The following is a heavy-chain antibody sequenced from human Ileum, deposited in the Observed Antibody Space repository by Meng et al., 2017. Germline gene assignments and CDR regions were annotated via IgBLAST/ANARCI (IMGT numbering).Heavy chain of an antibody. V-gene: IGHV4-34*01. CDR3: ARSGVTTVTYLD. J-gene: IGHJ4*02. D-gene: IGHD4-11*01. CDR2: ISRSGTT. CDR1: GGSFSTYY. Sequence: HVTLQLWGAVLLKPSEPLSLTCAIGGGSFSTYYLSWIRQPPGKGLEWIGEISRSGTTNYNPSLKSRVTISVDTSKNQFSLTVTSVTAADSALYYCARSGVTTVTYLDWGQGTLVTVSS.